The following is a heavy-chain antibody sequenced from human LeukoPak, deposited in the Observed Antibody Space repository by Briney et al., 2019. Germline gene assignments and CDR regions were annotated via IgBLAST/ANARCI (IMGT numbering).Heavy chain of an antibody. J-gene: IGHJ4*02. CDR2: MYYSGST. CDR1: GDSMSGYY. V-gene: IGHV4-59*01. CDR3: AREVVATAGYDY. D-gene: IGHD5-18*01. Sequence: SETLSLTCTVSGDSMSGYYWTWIRQPPGKGLEWIGYMYYSGSTSYNPSLKSRVTISVATSKTQFSLRLTSVTAADTAVYYCAREVVATAGYDYWGQGTLVTVSS.